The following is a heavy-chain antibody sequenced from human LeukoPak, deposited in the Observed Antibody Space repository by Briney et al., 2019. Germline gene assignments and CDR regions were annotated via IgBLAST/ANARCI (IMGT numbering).Heavy chain of an antibody. V-gene: IGHV1-24*01. D-gene: IGHD6-19*01. J-gene: IGHJ5*02. CDR2: FDPEDGET. Sequence: ASVKVSCKASGYTFTGYYMHWVRQAPGKGLEWMGGFDPEDGETIYAQKFQGRVTMTEDTSTDTAYMELSSLRSEDTAVYYCATDPKYSSGWYNWFDPWGQGTLVTVSS. CDR3: ATDPKYSSGWYNWFDP. CDR1: GYTFTGYY.